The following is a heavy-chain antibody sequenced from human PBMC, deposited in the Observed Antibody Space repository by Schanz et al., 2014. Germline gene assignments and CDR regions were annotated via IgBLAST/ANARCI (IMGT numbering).Heavy chain of an antibody. CDR2: IYYSGNT. Sequence: LQLQESGSGLMKPSQTLSLTCAVSGGSISSGGYSWNWIRQSPGKGLEWIGYIYYSGNTYYNPSLKSRVTISVDKPKKQFSLRLDSVTAADTAVYYCALREKPYGPFASWGQGALVTVSS. CDR1: GGSISSGGYS. J-gene: IGHJ4*02. CDR3: ALREKPYGPFAS. V-gene: IGHV4-30-2*06. D-gene: IGHD3-10*01.